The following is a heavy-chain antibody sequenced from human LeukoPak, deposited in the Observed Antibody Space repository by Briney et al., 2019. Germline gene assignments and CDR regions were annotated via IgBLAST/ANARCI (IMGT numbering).Heavy chain of an antibody. CDR2: INPSGGST. CDR3: ARVWRSYYGSGSYVWFDP. J-gene: IGHJ5*02. D-gene: IGHD3-10*01. V-gene: IGHV1-46*01. Sequence: GASVKVSCKASGYTFTSYYMHWVRQAPGQGLEWMGIINPSGGSTSYAQKFQGRVTMTRDTSTSTVYMELSSLRSEDTAVYYCARVWRSYYGSGSYVWFDPWGQGTLVTVSS. CDR1: GYTFTSYY.